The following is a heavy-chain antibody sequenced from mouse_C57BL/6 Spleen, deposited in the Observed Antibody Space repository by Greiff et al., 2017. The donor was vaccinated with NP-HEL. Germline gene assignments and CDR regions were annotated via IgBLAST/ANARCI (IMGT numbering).Heavy chain of an antibody. Sequence: QVQLQQSGAELMKPGASVKLSCKATGYTFTGYWIEWVKQRPGHGLEWIGEILPGSGSTNYNEKFKGKATFTADTSSNTAYMQLSSRTTEDSAIYYCARGGLYYGSSPYWYFEVWGTGTTVTVSS. CDR3: ARGGLYYGSSPYWYFEV. CDR2: ILPGSGST. D-gene: IGHD1-1*01. CDR1: GYTFTGYW. V-gene: IGHV1-9*01. J-gene: IGHJ1*03.